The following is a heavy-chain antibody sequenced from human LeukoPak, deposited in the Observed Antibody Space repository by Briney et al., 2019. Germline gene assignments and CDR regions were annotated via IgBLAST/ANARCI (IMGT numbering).Heavy chain of an antibody. V-gene: IGHV1-2*02. CDR2: INPNSGGT. J-gene: IGHJ4*02. CDR1: GYTFTGYY. CDR3: ARRSSWSCFDY. D-gene: IGHD6-13*01. Sequence: ASVKVSCKASGYTFTGYYMHWVRQAPGQGLEWMGWINPNSGGTNYAQKFQGRVTMTRNTSISTAYMELSSLRSEDTAVYYCARRSSWSCFDYWGQGTLVTVSS.